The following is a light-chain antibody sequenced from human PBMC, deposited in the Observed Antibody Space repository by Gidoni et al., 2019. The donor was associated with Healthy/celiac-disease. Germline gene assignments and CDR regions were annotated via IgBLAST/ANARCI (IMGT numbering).Light chain of an antibody. Sequence: EIVLTQSPGTLSLSPVERATLSCRASQSVSSSYLAWYQQKPGQAPRLLIYGASNRATGIPDRFSGSGSGTDFTLTISRLEPEDFAVYYCQQYGSSPLTFGGGTKVEI. CDR1: QSVSSSY. CDR3: QQYGSSPLT. J-gene: IGKJ4*01. V-gene: IGKV3-20*01. CDR2: GAS.